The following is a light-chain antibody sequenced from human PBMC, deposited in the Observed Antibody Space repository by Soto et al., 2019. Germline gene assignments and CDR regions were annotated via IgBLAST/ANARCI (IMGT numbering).Light chain of an antibody. CDR3: SLYTTSSTPSYV. V-gene: IGLV2-14*01. CDR2: GVN. J-gene: IGLJ1*01. CDR1: SFDVDDYNS. Sequence: QSFLTQPASVSGSPGQSITRSCTGTSFDVDDYNSVSWYQQPPGKAPKLIIYGVNNRPSGVSNRFSGSNSDNTASLTISGLQAEDEADYYCSLYTTSSTPSYVFGTGTKVTVL.